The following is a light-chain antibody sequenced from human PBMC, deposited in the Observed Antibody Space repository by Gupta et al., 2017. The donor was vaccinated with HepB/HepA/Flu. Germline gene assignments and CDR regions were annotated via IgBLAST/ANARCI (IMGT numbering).Light chain of an antibody. J-gene: IGLJ1*01. CDR1: SSNIGSNT. Sequence: SCSGSSSNIGSNTVNWYQQLPGTAPKLLIYSNNQRPSGVPDRFSGSKSGTSAALAISGLQSEDEADYYCAAWDDSRNGYVFGTGTKVTVL. V-gene: IGLV1-44*01. CDR3: AAWDDSRNGYV. CDR2: SNN.